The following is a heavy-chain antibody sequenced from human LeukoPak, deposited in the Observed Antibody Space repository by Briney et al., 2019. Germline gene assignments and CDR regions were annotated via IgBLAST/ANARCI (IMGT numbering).Heavy chain of an antibody. D-gene: IGHD3-3*01. V-gene: IGHV3-23*01. J-gene: IGHJ4*02. CDR2: ISGSGGST. CDR3: VKVDGITIFEVFDY. Sequence: GGSLRLSCAASGFTFSSYAMSWVRQAPGKGLEWVSAISGSGGSTYYADSVKGRFTISRDNYKNTLYLQMNSLRAEDTAVYYCVKVDGITIFEVFDYWGQGTLVTVSS. CDR1: GFTFSSYA.